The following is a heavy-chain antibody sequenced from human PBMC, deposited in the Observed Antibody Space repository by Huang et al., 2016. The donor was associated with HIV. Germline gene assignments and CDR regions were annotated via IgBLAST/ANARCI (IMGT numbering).Heavy chain of an antibody. CDR3: ATKTAGMDI. CDR1: TFTFGAYW. Sequence: VESGGRSVQPGGSIRHPCVGCTFTFGAYWMSEVRQPTGKGLEWVANIKQDETEKYYVDSVKGRFNISRDNAKKVLFLEMDALRVEDTAIYFCATKTAGMDIWGQGTTVIVSS. CDR2: IKQDETEK. V-gene: IGHV3-7*01. J-gene: IGHJ6*02.